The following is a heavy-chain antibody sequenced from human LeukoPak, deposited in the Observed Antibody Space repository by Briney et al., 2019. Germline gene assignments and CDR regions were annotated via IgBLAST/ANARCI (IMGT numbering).Heavy chain of an antibody. V-gene: IGHV1-18*01. CDR3: ARDDGIVGASYFDH. CDR1: GYTFTSYG. D-gene: IGHD1-26*01. J-gene: IGHJ4*02. Sequence: ASVKVSCKASGYTFTSYGISWVRQAPGQGLEWMGWISAYNGNTIYAQKLQGRVTMTTDTSTSTAYMELRSLRSDDTAVYYCARDDGIVGASYFDHWGQGTLVTVSS. CDR2: ISAYNGNT.